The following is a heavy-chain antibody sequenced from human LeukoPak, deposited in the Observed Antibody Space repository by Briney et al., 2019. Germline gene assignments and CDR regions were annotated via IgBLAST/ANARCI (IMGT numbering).Heavy chain of an antibody. D-gene: IGHD6-13*01. CDR1: GFTFSSYR. J-gene: IGHJ4*02. CDR2: ISSSSSYI. CDR3: AKDLILGYSSSWSDY. Sequence: PGGPLRLSCAASGFTFSSYRMNWVRQPPVKGLEWVSSISSSSSYIYYADSVTGRFTISRDNSKNTLYLQMNSLRAEDTAVYYCAKDLILGYSSSWSDYWGQGTLVTVSS. V-gene: IGHV3-21*04.